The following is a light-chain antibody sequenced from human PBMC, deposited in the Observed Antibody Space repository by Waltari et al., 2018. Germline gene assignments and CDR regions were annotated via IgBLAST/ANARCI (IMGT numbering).Light chain of an antibody. CDR2: ATS. Sequence: DIQMTQSPSSLSASVGARVPISCRASQNISAYLNWYQQKPGKAPKLLIYATSSLQSGVPSRFSGSGSGAHFTLTINSLQPEDFATYYCQQSYTTPRTFGQGTNLEI. CDR3: QQSYTTPRT. V-gene: IGKV1-39*01. J-gene: IGKJ2*01. CDR1: QNISAY.